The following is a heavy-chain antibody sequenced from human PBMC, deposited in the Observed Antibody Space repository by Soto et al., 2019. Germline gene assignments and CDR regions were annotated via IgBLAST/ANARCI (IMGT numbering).Heavy chain of an antibody. D-gene: IGHD2-21*02. J-gene: IGHJ6*02. CDR1: GGSIGSSHW. CDR3: VRDADETAIVPAPWLV. V-gene: IGHV4-4*02. CDR2: IYHSGST. Sequence: ETLSLTCAVSGGSIGSSHWWGWVRQAPGKGLEWIGEIYHSGSTNYNPSLKSRITMSVDKSKNQFSVNLRSVTAADTAVYYCVRDADETAIVPAPWLVWGRGTMVTVSS.